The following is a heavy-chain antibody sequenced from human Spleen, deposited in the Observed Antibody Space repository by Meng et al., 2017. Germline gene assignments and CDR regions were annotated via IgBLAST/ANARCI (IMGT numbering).Heavy chain of an antibody. Sequence: VQLQQWGAGLLKPSETLSLTCAVYGGSFSGYYWSWIRQPPGKGLEWIGEINHSGSTNYNPSLKSRVTISVDTSKNQFSLKLSSVTAADTAVYYCARDQDIVVLAAARWFDPWGQGTLVTVSS. CDR1: GGSFSGYY. CDR3: ARDQDIVVLAAARWFDP. D-gene: IGHD2-2*01. J-gene: IGHJ5*02. V-gene: IGHV4-34*01. CDR2: INHSGST.